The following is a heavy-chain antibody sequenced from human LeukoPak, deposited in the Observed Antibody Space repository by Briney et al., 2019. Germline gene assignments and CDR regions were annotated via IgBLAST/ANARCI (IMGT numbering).Heavy chain of an antibody. CDR2: IIPIFGTA. V-gene: IGHV1-69*13. CDR3: ASPGSVAAAGRYYYYYMDV. J-gene: IGHJ6*03. Sequence: GASVKVSCKASGGTFSSYAISWVRQAPGQGLEWMGGIIPIFGTANYAQKFQGRVTITADESTSTAYMELSSLRSEDTAVYYCASPGSVAAAGRYYYYYMDVWGKGTTVTISS. CDR1: GGTFSSYA. D-gene: IGHD6-13*01.